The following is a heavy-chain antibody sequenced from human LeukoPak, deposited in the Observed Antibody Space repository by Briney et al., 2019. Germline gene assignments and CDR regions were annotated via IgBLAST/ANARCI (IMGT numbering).Heavy chain of an antibody. CDR1: GFSFSDYA. V-gene: IGHV3-30-3*01. CDR2: LSYNGDHK. Sequence: PGRSLRLSCAAAGFSFSDYAMHWVRRAPGKGLEWVALLSYNGDHKYYKDSVRGRFTISRDNSKNTLYLQMNSLRAEDTAVYYCARSGVGAYSSSSHWDQGTLVTVSS. CDR3: ARSGVGAYSSSSH. J-gene: IGHJ4*02. D-gene: IGHD6-6*01.